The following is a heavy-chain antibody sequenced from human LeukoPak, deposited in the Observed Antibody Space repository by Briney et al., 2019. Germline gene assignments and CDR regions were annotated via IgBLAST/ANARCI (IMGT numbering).Heavy chain of an antibody. V-gene: IGHV1-69*05. CDR2: IIPIFGTA. CDR3: ARVASGYSYGLNWYFDL. D-gene: IGHD5-18*01. J-gene: IGHJ2*01. Sequence: SVRVSCKASGGTFSSYAISWVRQAPGQGLEWMGGIIPIFGTANYAQKFQGRVTITTDESTSTAYMELSSLRSEDTAVYYCARVASGYSYGLNWYFDLWGRGTLVTVSS. CDR1: GGTFSSYA.